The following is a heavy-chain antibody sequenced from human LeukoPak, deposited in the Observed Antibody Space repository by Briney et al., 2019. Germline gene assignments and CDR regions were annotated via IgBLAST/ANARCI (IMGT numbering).Heavy chain of an antibody. Sequence: TGGSLRLSCAASGFTFSSYVMHWVRQAPGKGLEWVAVIWYDGTNKYYADSVKGRFTISRDNSKNTLYLQMNSLRAEDTAVYYCARVSCSGVSCVINAFDIWGQGTMVTVSS. V-gene: IGHV3-33*01. CDR3: ARVSCSGVSCVINAFDI. D-gene: IGHD2-15*01. J-gene: IGHJ3*02. CDR2: IWYDGTNK. CDR1: GFTFSSYV.